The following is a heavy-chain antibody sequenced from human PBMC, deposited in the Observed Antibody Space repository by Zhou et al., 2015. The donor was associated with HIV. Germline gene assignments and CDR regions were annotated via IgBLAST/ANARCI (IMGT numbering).Heavy chain of an antibody. Sequence: EVQLLESGGRLGTAGGGSLRLSCIASGFTFSNYAMSWVRQAPGKGLEWVSGISRGGGRTDHADSVKGRFTISRDDSKSTLFLQMNSLRVEDTAVYYCANPWGANWYFDLWGRGTLVTVSS. CDR3: ANPWGANWYFDL. V-gene: IGHV3-23*01. CDR2: ISRGGGRT. CDR1: GFTFSNYA. D-gene: IGHD7-27*01. J-gene: IGHJ2*01.